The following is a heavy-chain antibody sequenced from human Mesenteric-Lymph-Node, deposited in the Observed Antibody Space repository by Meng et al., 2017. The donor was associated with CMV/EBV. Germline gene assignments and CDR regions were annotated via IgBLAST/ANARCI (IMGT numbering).Heavy chain of an antibody. CDR3: AKDFPMSVLTGIFVDAFDI. D-gene: IGHD7-27*01. Sequence: GESLKISCAASGFTVSSNYMSWVRQAPGKGLEWVSSISGSADSTYYADSVKGRFTISRDKSKSTLYLQMNSLRADDTAVYYCAKDFPMSVLTGIFVDAFDIWGQGTMVTVSS. CDR2: ISGSADST. CDR1: GFTVSSNY. J-gene: IGHJ3*02. V-gene: IGHV3-23*01.